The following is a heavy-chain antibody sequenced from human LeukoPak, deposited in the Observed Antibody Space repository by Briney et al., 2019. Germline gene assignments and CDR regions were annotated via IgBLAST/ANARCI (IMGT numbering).Heavy chain of an antibody. J-gene: IGHJ4*02. CDR2: IGGTGDKT. CDR1: RFTFSSYA. Sequence: SGGSLRLSCAASRFTFSSYAMSWVRQAPGRGLEWVSTIGGTGDKTYYADSVKGRFTFSRDNSMDTLYLQMNSLKAEDTAVYYCAKDPVVYHGGSGWHYFDYWGQGTLVTVSS. V-gene: IGHV3-23*01. CDR3: AKDPVVYHGGSGWHYFDY. D-gene: IGHD6-19*01.